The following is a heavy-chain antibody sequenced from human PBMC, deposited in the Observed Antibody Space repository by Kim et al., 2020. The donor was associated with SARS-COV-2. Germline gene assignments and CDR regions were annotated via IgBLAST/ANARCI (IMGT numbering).Heavy chain of an antibody. D-gene: IGHD6-6*01. V-gene: IGHV4-39*01. J-gene: IGHJ4*02. CDR3: ARLVQQQLVLGY. Sequence: YSNPSLKSRVTISVDTSKNQFSLKLRSVTAADTAVYYCARLVQQQLVLGYWGQGTLVTVSS.